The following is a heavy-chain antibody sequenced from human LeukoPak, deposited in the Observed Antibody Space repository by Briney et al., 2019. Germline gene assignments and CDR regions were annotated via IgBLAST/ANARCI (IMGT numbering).Heavy chain of an antibody. CDR3: SRHRGNRDDYGDYFDY. J-gene: IGHJ4*02. CDR2: IKTKANNYAT. CDR1: GFTFSGSA. V-gene: IGHV3-73*01. Sequence: GGSLRLSCAASGFTFSGSAIHWVHQASGKGLEWVGRIKTKANNYATAYAASVKGRFTISRDDSQNTAYLRMSSLKTEDTAVYYCSRHRGNRDDYGDYFDYWGQGTLVTVSS. D-gene: IGHD4-17*01.